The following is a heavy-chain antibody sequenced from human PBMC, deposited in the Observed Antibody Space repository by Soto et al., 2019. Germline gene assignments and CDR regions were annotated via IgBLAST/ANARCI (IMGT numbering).Heavy chain of an antibody. CDR1: GFTVSSNF. J-gene: IGHJ4*02. CDR3: AKEFCTNGVCHFDY. D-gene: IGHD2-8*01. CDR2: VHSGGTT. Sequence: GSLRLSCAAPGFTVSSNFMSWVRQAPGKGLEWVSVVHSGGTTYYADSVKGRFTISRDDSKNTLYLQMNSLRVEDTALYYCAKEFCTNGVCHFDYWGQGTLVTVSS. V-gene: IGHV3-53*01.